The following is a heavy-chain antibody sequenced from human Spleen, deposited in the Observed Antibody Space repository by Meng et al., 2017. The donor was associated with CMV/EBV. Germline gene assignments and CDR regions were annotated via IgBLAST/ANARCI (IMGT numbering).Heavy chain of an antibody. J-gene: IGHJ5*02. CDR3: ARGRYYDFWSGYYPTAFDP. Sequence: ISSGDSDWSWVRQPTGKGLEWTGYMYYSGSTYYNPSLKSRVSLSVETSKNQFSLKLTSVTAAETAAYYCARGRYYDFWSGYYPTAFDPWGQGTLVTVSS. CDR2: MYYSGST. CDR1: ISSGDSD. D-gene: IGHD3-3*01. V-gene: IGHV4-30-4*08.